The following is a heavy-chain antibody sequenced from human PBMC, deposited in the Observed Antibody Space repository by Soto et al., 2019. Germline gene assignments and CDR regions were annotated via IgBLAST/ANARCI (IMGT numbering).Heavy chain of an antibody. CDR2: IIPICGTA. V-gene: IGHV1-69*12. D-gene: IGHD3-16*01. CDR1: GGTFTSYA. CDR3: ASGGDGYSSALFDY. Sequence: QVQLVQSGAEVKKPGSSVKVSCKAAGGTFTSYAISWVRQAPGRGLEWKGGIIPICGTASYAQKFQGRVTIPADECTSRAYMELRSLRSEDTAVYYCASGGDGYSSALFDYWGQGTLVTVSS. J-gene: IGHJ4*02.